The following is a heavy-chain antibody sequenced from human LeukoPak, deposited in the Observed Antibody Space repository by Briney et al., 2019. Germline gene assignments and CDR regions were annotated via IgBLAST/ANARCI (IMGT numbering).Heavy chain of an antibody. CDR2: IYYSGST. V-gene: IGHV4-59*08. J-gene: IGHJ4*02. Sequence: SETLSLTCTVSGGSINNHYWSWIRQPPGKGLEWIGYIYYSGSTNYNPSLKSRVTISVDTSKNQFSLKLSSVTAADTAVYYCASSIAVAGGFDYWGQGTLVTVSS. CDR3: ASSIAVAGGFDY. D-gene: IGHD6-19*01. CDR1: GGSINNHY.